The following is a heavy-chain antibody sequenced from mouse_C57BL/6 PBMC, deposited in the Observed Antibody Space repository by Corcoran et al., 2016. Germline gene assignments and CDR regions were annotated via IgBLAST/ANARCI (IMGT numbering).Heavy chain of an antibody. CDR2: INTYSGVP. CDR3: AGRRNYAMDY. J-gene: IGHJ4*01. V-gene: IGHV9-3*01. CDR1: GYTFTTYG. Sequence: QIQLVLYGPELKKPGETVKISCNASGYTFTTYGMSWVKQAPGKGLKWMGWINTYSGVPTYADDFKGRFAFSLATSASTAYLQINNLKNEDTATYFCAGRRNYAMDYWGQGTSVTVSS.